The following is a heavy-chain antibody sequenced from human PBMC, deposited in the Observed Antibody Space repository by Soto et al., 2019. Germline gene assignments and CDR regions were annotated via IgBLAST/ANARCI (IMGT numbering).Heavy chain of an antibody. CDR1: GFTFSSYA. V-gene: IGHV3-23*01. CDR2: ISGSGGST. D-gene: IGHD6-25*01. Sequence: EVQLLESGGGLVQPGGSLRLSCAASGFTFSSYAMSWVRQAPGNGLEWVSAISGSGGSTYYADSVKGRFTISRDNSKNTLYLQMNSLRAEDTAVYYCAKDRAAAVYYPIFDYWGHGTLVTVSS. J-gene: IGHJ4*01. CDR3: AKDRAAAVYYPIFDY.